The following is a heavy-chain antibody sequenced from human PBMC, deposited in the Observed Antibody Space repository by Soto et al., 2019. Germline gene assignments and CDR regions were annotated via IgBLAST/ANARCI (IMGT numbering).Heavy chain of an antibody. V-gene: IGHV4-31*03. CDR1: GGSISSGGYY. D-gene: IGHD3-9*01. J-gene: IGHJ6*02. Sequence: SETLCLTCTVSGGSISSGGYYWSWIRQHPGKGLEWIGYIYYSGSTYYNPSLKSRVTISVDTSKNQFSLKLSSVTAADTAVYYCARHAHNYDILIGYPPLYYYGMDVWGQGTTVT. CDR2: IYYSGST. CDR3: ARHAHNYDILIGYPPLYYYGMDV.